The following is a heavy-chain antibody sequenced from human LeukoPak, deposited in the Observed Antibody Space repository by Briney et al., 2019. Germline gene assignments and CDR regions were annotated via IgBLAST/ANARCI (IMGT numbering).Heavy chain of an antibody. CDR1: GFTFSSYG. V-gene: IGHV3-30*02. J-gene: IGHJ4*02. D-gene: IGHD6-13*01. CDR3: AKRRLSAAGTGVLDN. CDR2: ILYDGSNK. Sequence: GGSLRLSCAASGFTFSSYGVHWVRQAPGKGLEWVAFILYDGSNKYYADSVKGRFTISRDNSENTVYLQMNSLRGEDTAAYYCAKRRLSAAGTGVLDNWGQGTLVTVSS.